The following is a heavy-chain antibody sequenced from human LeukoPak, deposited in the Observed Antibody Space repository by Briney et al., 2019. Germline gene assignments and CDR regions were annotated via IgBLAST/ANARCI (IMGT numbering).Heavy chain of an antibody. Sequence: PGGSLRLSCAAPGFTFDDYGMSWARQAPGRGLEWVSGINWNGGSTGYADSVKGRFTISRDNAKNSLYLQMNSLRAEDTALYYCARTGLYDSQYYFDYWGQGTLVTVSS. CDR2: INWNGGST. V-gene: IGHV3-20*04. J-gene: IGHJ4*02. CDR1: GFTFDDYG. D-gene: IGHD3-22*01. CDR3: ARTGLYDSQYYFDY.